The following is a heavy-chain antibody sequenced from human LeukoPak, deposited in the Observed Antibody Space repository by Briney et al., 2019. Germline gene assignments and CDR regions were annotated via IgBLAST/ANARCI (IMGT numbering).Heavy chain of an antibody. CDR3: AKDGYNWGSDYYYGMDV. J-gene: IGHJ6*02. CDR2: ISYDGSNK. D-gene: IGHD7-27*01. Sequence: GGSLRLSCAASGFTFSSYGMHWVRQAPGKGLEWVAVISYDGSNKYYADSVKGRFTISRDNSKNTLYPQMNSLRAEDTAVYYCAKDGYNWGSDYYYGMDVWGQGTTVTVSS. CDR1: GFTFSSYG. V-gene: IGHV3-30*18.